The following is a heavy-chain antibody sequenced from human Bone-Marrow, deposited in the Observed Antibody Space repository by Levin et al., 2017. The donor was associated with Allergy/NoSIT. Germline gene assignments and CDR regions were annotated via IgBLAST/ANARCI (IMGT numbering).Heavy chain of an antibody. D-gene: IGHD2-21*01. CDR2: ISSDSSDL. Sequence: GESLKISCLVSGFTFSDYSIYWVRQAPGKGLEWISSISSDSSDLYYADSVKGRFTISRDNAKNSLNLQVSSLRAEDTAVYHCVRGIIRDVRVAHKEAFDVWGQGTMVTVSS. J-gene: IGHJ3*01. CDR3: VRGIIRDVRVAHKEAFDV. V-gene: IGHV3-21*01. CDR1: GFTFSDYS.